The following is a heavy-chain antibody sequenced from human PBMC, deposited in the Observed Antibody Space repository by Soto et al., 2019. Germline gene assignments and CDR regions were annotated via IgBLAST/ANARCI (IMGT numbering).Heavy chain of an antibody. CDR2: INAGNGNT. Sequence: GASVKVSCKASGYTFTSYAMHWVRQAPGQRLEWMGWINAGNGNTKYSQKFQGRVTITRGTSASTAYMELSSLRSEDTAVYYCARDYYDSSGYWDYYFDYWGQGTLVTVSS. CDR1: GYTFTSYA. CDR3: ARDYYDSSGYWDYYFDY. J-gene: IGHJ4*02. V-gene: IGHV1-3*01. D-gene: IGHD3-22*01.